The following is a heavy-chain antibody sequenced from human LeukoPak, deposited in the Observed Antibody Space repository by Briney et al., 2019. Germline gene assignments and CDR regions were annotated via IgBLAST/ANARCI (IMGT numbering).Heavy chain of an antibody. CDR3: AKDGSWGDYYFYFYMDV. V-gene: IGHV3-23*01. CDR2: ISGSGYYT. D-gene: IGHD3-16*01. CDR1: GFTFGNFG. J-gene: IGHJ6*03. Sequence: GGSLRLSCEACGSGFTFGNFGMSWVRQAPGKGLEWLSGISGSGYYTYYADSVKGRFTISRDNSKNTLYIEMNSLRAEDTAVYYCAKDGSWGDYYFYFYMDVWGKGTTVTVSS.